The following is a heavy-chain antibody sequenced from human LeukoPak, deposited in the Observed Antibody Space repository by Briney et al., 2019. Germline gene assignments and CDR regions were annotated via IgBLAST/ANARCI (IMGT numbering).Heavy chain of an antibody. CDR3: AELGITMIAGV. Sequence: GGALRLSCAASGFSFSGYWMHWVRQAPGKGLEGVSYISSSGSSKYYADSVKGRFTISRDNAKNSLYLQMNRLRDEDTAVYYCAELGITMIAGVWGKGTTVTISS. V-gene: IGHV3-48*02. J-gene: IGHJ6*04. CDR2: ISSSGSSK. CDR1: GFSFSGYW. D-gene: IGHD3-22*01.